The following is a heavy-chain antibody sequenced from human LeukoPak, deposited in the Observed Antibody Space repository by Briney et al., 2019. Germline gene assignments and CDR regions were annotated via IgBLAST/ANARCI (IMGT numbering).Heavy chain of an antibody. CDR3: ARGPIAAAVTDFDY. V-gene: IGHV1-18*01. D-gene: IGHD6-13*01. J-gene: IGHJ4*02. CDR1: VFTFTTYG. Sequence: ASVKVSCKASVFTFTTYGLSWVRQAPGQGLEWLGWISPYNGNTNYEQMLQGRVTMTTDTSTSTAYMELRSLRSDDTAVYYCARGPIAAAVTDFDYWGQGTLVTVSS. CDR2: ISPYNGNT.